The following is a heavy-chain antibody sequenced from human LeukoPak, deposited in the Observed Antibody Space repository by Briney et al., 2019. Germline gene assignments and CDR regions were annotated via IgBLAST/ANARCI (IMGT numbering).Heavy chain of an antibody. V-gene: IGHV4-39*07. CDR3: ARDRAVGYDFWSGYYSDV. D-gene: IGHD3/OR15-3a*01. CDR1: DDSISTSSHY. Sequence: SETLSLTCTVSDDSISTSSHYWGWIRQPPGKGLEWIGSISDRGNTYYNPSLKTRVTISVDTSEIQFSLKLTSVTAADTAVYYCARDRAVGYDFWSGYYSDVWGKGTTVIVSS. CDR2: ISDRGNT. J-gene: IGHJ6*04.